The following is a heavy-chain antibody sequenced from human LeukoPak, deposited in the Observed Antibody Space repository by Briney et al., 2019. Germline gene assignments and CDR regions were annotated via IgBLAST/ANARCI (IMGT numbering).Heavy chain of an antibody. V-gene: IGHV3-23*01. CDR3: ANPVVPAAEFDY. D-gene: IGHD2-2*01. J-gene: IGHJ4*02. Sequence: GGSLRRSCAASGFTFSSYAMSWVRQAPGKGLEWVSAISGSGGSTYYADSVKGRFTISRDNSKNTLYLQMNSLRAEDTAVYYCANPVVPAAEFDYWGQGTLVTVSS. CDR2: ISGSGGST. CDR1: GFTFSSYA.